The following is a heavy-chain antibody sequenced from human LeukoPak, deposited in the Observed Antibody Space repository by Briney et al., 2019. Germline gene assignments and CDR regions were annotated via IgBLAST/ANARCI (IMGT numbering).Heavy chain of an antibody. CDR2: IIPIFGTA. J-gene: IGHJ6*02. CDR1: GGTFSSYA. D-gene: IGHD5-18*01. V-gene: IGHV1-69*13. Sequence: GASVKVSCKASGGTFSSYAISWVRQAPGQGLEWMGGIIPIFGTANYAQKFQGRVTITADESTSTAYMELSSLRSEDTAVYYCASSLMRGYSYGAYYYYGMDVWGQGTTVTVSS. CDR3: ASSLMRGYSYGAYYYYGMDV.